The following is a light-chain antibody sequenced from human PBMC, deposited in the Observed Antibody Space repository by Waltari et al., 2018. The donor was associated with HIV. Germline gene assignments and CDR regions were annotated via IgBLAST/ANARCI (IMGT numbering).Light chain of an antibody. Sequence: QSALTQPASVSGSPGQSITISCTGTSSDVGGYHYVSWYQQHPGKAPKLMIFAVSNRPSGVSNRFSGSKSGNTASLTISGLQAEDEADYYCSSYTGTSTHVVIGGGTKLTVL. J-gene: IGLJ2*01. V-gene: IGLV2-14*01. CDR2: AVS. CDR1: SSDVGGYHY. CDR3: SSYTGTSTHVV.